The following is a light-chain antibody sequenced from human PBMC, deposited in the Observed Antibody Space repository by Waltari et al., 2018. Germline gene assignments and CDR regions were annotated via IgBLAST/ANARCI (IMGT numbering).Light chain of an antibody. CDR3: QVWDSNNDHDV. V-gene: IGLV3-21*02. CDR2: DDT. J-gene: IGLJ6*01. CDR1: NLGTKY. Sequence: SYELTQPPSVSVSPGQMTRITCGGDNLGTKYVHWYQQKPPQAPFLVIYDDTERPSGIPERFSGSKSGNTATLTISGVEAGDEADYYCQVWDSNNDHDVFGSGTKLTVL.